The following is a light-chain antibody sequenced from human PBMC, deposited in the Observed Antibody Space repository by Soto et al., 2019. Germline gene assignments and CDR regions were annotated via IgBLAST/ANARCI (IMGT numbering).Light chain of an antibody. Sequence: VVMTQSPLSLPVTLGQAASISCKSSQSVLDSDGSTYLNWFQQRPGQSPRRLIYRVSNRDSGVPDRFSGSGSGSDFTLKISRVEAEDVGVYYCMQGTFLPWTFGQGTKVEIK. V-gene: IGKV2-30*01. J-gene: IGKJ1*01. CDR2: RVS. CDR3: MQGTFLPWT. CDR1: QSVLDSDGSTY.